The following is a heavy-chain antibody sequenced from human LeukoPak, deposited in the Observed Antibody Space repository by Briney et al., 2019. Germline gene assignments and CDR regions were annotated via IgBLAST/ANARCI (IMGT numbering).Heavy chain of an antibody. J-gene: IGHJ4*02. CDR1: GFTFSSYS. D-gene: IGHD6-13*01. Sequence: GGSLRLSCAASGFTFSSYSMNWVRQAPGKGLEWVSYISSSSSTIYYADSVKGRFTISRDNAKNSLYLQMNSLRAEDTAVYYCTRDGISSSHPYYFDYWGQGTLVTVSS. CDR2: ISSSSSTI. V-gene: IGHV3-48*01. CDR3: TRDGISSSHPYYFDY.